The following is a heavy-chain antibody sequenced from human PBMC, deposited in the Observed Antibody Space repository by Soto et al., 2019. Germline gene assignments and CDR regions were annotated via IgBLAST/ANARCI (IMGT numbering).Heavy chain of an antibody. Sequence: GGSLRLSCAASGFTFANAWLNWVRQAPGKGLEWVGRIKTKTDFGTRDYAAPVKGRFTISRDDSKNTLFLEMSSLKPEVTAVYYCATDGGYIAATGTGYWGQGTLVTVSS. CDR3: ATDGGYIAATGTGY. V-gene: IGHV3-15*07. D-gene: IGHD1-1*01. CDR2: IKTKTDFGTR. J-gene: IGHJ4*02. CDR1: GFTFANAW.